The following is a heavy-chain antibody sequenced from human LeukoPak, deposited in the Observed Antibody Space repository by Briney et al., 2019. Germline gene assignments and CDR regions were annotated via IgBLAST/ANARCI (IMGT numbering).Heavy chain of an antibody. CDR3: ARDVSSSWYGADY. CDR1: VYTFTSCG. V-gene: IGHV1-18*01. CDR2: ISSYNGNR. Sequence: ASVKVSCKASVYTFTSCGINWVRQAPGQGLEWMGWISSYNGNRNYAQNLQGRVTITADESTSTAYMELSSLRSEDTAVYYCARDVSSSWYGADYWGQGTLVTVSS. J-gene: IGHJ4*02. D-gene: IGHD6-13*01.